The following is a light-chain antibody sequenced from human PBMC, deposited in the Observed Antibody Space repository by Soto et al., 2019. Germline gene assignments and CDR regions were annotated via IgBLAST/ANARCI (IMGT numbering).Light chain of an antibody. CDR1: SSDVGAYAY. CDR3: CSYAGSYTLV. V-gene: IGLV2-11*01. CDR2: DVS. J-gene: IGLJ1*01. Sequence: QSALTQPRSVSGSPRQSVTISCTGTSSDVGAYAYVSWYQQHPGKAPKLVIYDVSNRPSGVPDRFSGSKSGHTASLTISGLQAEDEADYYCCSYAGSYTLVFGTGTKVTVL.